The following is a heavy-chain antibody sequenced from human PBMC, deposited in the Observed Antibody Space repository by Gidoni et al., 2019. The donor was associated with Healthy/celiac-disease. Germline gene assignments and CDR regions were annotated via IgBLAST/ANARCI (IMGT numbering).Heavy chain of an antibody. V-gene: IGHV3-23*01. CDR2: ISGSGGST. Sequence: EVQLLESGGGLVQPGGSLRLSCAAYGFTFSSYSMSWVRQAPGKGLEGVSAISGSGGSTYDADAGKGRFIISRDNSKNTLYLQMNSLRAEDTAVYYCAKSNLKYRGSYSYYFDYWGQGTLVTVSS. CDR1: GFTFSSYS. J-gene: IGHJ4*02. D-gene: IGHD1-26*01. CDR3: AKSNLKYRGSYSYYFDY.